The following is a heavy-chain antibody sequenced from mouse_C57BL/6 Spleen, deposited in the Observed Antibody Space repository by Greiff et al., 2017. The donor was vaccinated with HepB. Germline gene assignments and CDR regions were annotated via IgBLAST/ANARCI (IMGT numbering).Heavy chain of an antibody. D-gene: IGHD1-1*01. CDR2: INPSTGGT. CDR1: GYSFTGYY. V-gene: IGHV1-42*01. Sequence: EVKLQQSGPELVKPGASVKISCKASGYSFTGYYMNWVKQSPEKSLEWIGEINPSTGGTTYNQKFKAKATLTVDKSSSTAYMQLKSLTSEDSAVYYCAPHYYGSSFFAYWGQGTLVTVSA. J-gene: IGHJ3*01. CDR3: APHYYGSSFFAY.